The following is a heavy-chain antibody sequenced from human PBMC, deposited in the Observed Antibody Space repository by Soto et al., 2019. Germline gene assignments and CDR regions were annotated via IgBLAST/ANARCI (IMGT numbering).Heavy chain of an antibody. CDR3: AGIYSGSPGGTLRY. J-gene: IGHJ4*02. D-gene: IGHD1-26*01. CDR1: GGSISSGGYY. V-gene: IGHV4-31*03. CDR2: IYYSGST. Sequence: QVQLQESGPGLVKPSQTLSLTCTVSGGSISSGGYYWSWIRQHPGKGLEWIGYIYYSGSTYYNPSRESRLTISVDTSKNQFSLKLSSVTAADTAVYYCAGIYSGSPGGTLRYWGQGTLVTVSS.